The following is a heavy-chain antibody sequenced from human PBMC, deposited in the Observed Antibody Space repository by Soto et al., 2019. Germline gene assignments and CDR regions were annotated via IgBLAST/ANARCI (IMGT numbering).Heavy chain of an antibody. CDR3: ARERVDTATPGGDYYYYYGMDV. CDR2: ISYDGSNK. D-gene: IGHD5-18*01. J-gene: IGHJ6*02. Sequence: QVQLVESGGGVVQPGRSLRLSCAASGFTFSSYAMHWVRQAPGKGLEWVAVISYDGSNKYYADSVKGRFTISRDNSKNTLYLQMNSLRAEDTAVYYCARERVDTATPGGDYYYYYGMDVWGQGTTVTVSS. CDR1: GFTFSSYA. V-gene: IGHV3-30-3*01.